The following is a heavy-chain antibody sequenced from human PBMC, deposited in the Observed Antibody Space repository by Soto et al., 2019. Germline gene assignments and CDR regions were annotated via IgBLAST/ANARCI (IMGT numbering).Heavy chain of an antibody. D-gene: IGHD3-10*01. CDR3: ARQITYMCDF. V-gene: IGHV5-51*01. J-gene: IGHJ4*02. CDR1: GYRLDAAW. Sequence: EVQLVPSGAEVKKPGESLKISCKGVGYRLDAAWIGWVRQMPGKGLEWMGIIKPGGSDLRYSPSFRGQVTISADAAVNTAYLQWDSLKASDTAMYYCARQITYMCDFWGQGTLVTVSS. CDR2: IKPGGSDL.